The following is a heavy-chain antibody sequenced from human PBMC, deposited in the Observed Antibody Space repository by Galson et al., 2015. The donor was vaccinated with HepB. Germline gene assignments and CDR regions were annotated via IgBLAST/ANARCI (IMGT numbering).Heavy chain of an antibody. D-gene: IGHD2-8*01. CDR1: GFSLRSRAVG. J-gene: IGHJ1*01. Sequence: PALVKPTQTLTLTCIFSGFSLRSRAVGVGWIRQPPGKALEWVAAIYWDDDERYSPSLKSRLTITKDTSKNQVVLTMTNMDPVDTATYFCAQTLRYCTDANCDSGEVADYFHHWDQGTLVSVSS. CDR2: IYWDDDE. CDR3: AQTLRYCTDANCDSGEVADYFHH. V-gene: IGHV2-5*02.